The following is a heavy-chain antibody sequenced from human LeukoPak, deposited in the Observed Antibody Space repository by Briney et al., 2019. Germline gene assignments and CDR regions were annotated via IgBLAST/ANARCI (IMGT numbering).Heavy chain of an antibody. CDR2: IRYDGSNK. Sequence: GGSLRLSCAASGFTFSSYWMTWVRQAPGKGLEWVAFIRYDGSNKYYADSVKGRFTISRDNAKNTLYLQMNSLRAEDTAVYYCAKASQTIYYDSSGDLDYWGQGTLVTVSS. CDR3: AKASQTIYYDSSGDLDY. D-gene: IGHD3-22*01. CDR1: GFTFSSYW. J-gene: IGHJ4*02. V-gene: IGHV3-30*02.